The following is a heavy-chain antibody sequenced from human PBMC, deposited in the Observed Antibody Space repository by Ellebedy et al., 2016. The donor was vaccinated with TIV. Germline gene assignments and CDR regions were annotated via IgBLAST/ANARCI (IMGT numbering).Heavy chain of an antibody. D-gene: IGHD5-18*01. CDR1: GFTFGDYP. J-gene: IGHJ4*02. Sequence: GESLKLSXRASGFTFGDYPMSWFRQAPGKGLEWVGFIRSKTYGGTTEYAASAKGRFTISRDDSKSIAYLQMNSLKTEDTAVYYCSEGYSYGYGDWGQGTLVTGSS. V-gene: IGHV3-49*03. CDR2: IRSKTYGGTT. CDR3: SEGYSYGYGD.